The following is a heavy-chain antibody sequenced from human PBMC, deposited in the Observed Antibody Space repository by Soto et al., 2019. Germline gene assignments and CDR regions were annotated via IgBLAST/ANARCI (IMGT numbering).Heavy chain of an antibody. V-gene: IGHV6-1*01. CDR3: ARDPAAADSRFYYYGMDV. CDR2: TYYRSKWYN. D-gene: IGHD6-13*01. J-gene: IGHJ6*02. CDR1: GDSVSSNSAA. Sequence: PSQTLSLTCVISGDSVSSNSAAWNWIRQSPSRGLEWLGRTYYRSKWYNDYAVSVKSRITINPDTSKNQFSLQLNSVTPEDTAVYYCARDPAAADSRFYYYGMDVWGQGTTVTVSS.